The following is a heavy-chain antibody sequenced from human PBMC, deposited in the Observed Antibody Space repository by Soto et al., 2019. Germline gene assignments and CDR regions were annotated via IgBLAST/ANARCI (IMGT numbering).Heavy chain of an antibody. V-gene: IGHV3-7*03. D-gene: IGHD3-3*01. CDR3: ARAPLEWYSCYYYMDV. CDR2: IKKNGSAK. J-gene: IGHJ6*03. Sequence: GGSLRLSCAASGFTFSSYWMSWVRQAPGKGLEWVANIKKNGSAKYYVDSVKGRFTNSRDNANNSLYLQKNSLRAEDAAVYYCARAPLEWYSCYYYMDVWGKGTTVTVSS. CDR1: GFTFSSYW.